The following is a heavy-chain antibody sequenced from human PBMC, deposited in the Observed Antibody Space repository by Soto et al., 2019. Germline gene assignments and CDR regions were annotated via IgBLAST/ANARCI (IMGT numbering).Heavy chain of an antibody. CDR2: INWNSGTM. Sequence: PGGSLRLSCAASGFTFDDYGMHWVRQAPGKGLEWVSGINWNSGTMVYRDSVKGRFTISRDNAENTLFLHMNSLRAEDTAVYYCVRDMQLWSIDSWGQGTLVTVSS. CDR1: GFTFDDYG. J-gene: IGHJ4*02. D-gene: IGHD3-3*02. V-gene: IGHV3-9*01. CDR3: VRDMQLWSIDS.